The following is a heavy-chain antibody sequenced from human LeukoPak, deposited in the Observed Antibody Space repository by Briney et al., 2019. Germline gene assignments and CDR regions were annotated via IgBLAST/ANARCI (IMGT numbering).Heavy chain of an antibody. J-gene: IGHJ4*02. CDR2: IYYSGST. Sequence: SETLSLTCTVSGGSISSGSYYWSWIRQPPGKGLEWIGYIYYSGSTNYNPSLKSRVTISVDTSKNQFSLKLSSVTAADTAVYYCARETMDYCSSTSCYAVGLFDYWGQGTLVTVSP. CDR1: GGSISSGSYY. CDR3: ARETMDYCSSTSCYAVGLFDY. D-gene: IGHD2-2*01. V-gene: IGHV4-61*01.